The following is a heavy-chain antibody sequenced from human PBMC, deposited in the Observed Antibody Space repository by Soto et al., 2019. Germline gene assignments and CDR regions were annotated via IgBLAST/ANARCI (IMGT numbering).Heavy chain of an antibody. D-gene: IGHD7-27*01. CDR2: FDPEDGET. Sequence: AASVKVSCKVSGYSLTELSMHWVRQAPGKGLEWMGGFDPEDGETIYAQKFQGRVTMTEDTSTDTAYMELSSLRSEDTAVYYCATLLGGAFDIWGQGTMVTVSS. CDR3: ATLLGGAFDI. J-gene: IGHJ3*02. V-gene: IGHV1-24*01. CDR1: GYSLTELS.